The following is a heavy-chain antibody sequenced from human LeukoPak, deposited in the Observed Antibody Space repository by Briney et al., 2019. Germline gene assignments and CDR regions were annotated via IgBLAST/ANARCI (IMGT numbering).Heavy chain of an antibody. CDR1: GGTFISYA. CDR2: IIPSFGTA. Sequence: SVEVSCKASGGTFISYAISWVRQAPGQGLEWMGGIIPSFGTANYAQKFQGRVTITADESTSTAYMELSSLRSEDTAVYYCARVTHSSIVVVTATRVHYYYGMDFWGQGTTVTVSS. V-gene: IGHV1-69*13. J-gene: IGHJ6*02. D-gene: IGHD2-21*02. CDR3: ARVTHSSIVVVTATRVHYYYGMDF.